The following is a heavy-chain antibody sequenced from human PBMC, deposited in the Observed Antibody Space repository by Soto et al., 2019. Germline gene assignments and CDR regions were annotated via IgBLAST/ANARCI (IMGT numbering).Heavy chain of an antibody. CDR2: IRSKANDYET. D-gene: IGHD2-15*01. Sequence: EVQLVQSGGGLVQPGGSLKLSCAASGFTFSGSTVHWVRQASGEGLQWVGRIRSKANDYETTYIASVKCRFTISRDDSKNTAYLQMSDLKTEDTAVYYCTGRYCTGGTCYSGYFQHWGQGALVTVFS. CDR1: GFTFSGST. J-gene: IGHJ1*01. CDR3: TGRYCTGGTCYSGYFQH. V-gene: IGHV3-73*02.